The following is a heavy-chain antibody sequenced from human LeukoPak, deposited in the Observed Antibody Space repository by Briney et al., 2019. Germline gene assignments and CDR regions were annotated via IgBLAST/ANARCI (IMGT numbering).Heavy chain of an antibody. V-gene: IGHV3-23*01. Sequence: PGGSLRLSCAASGFTFSSYAMSWVRQAPGKGLEWVSAISGSGGSTYYADSVKGWFTISRDNSKNTLYLQMNSLRAEDTAVYYCARVAFIAAAGPNWFDPWGQGTLVTVSS. D-gene: IGHD6-13*01. CDR3: ARVAFIAAAGPNWFDP. CDR1: GFTFSSYA. J-gene: IGHJ5*02. CDR2: ISGSGGST.